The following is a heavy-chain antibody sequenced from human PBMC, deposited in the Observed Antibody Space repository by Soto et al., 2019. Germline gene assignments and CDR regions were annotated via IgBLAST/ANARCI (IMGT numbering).Heavy chain of an antibody. CDR3: PRERAAAGFDY. CDR1: GYTFTSYD. D-gene: IGHD6-13*01. Sequence: QVQLVQSGAEVKKPGASVKVSCKASGYTFTSYDINWVRQATGQGLEWMGWMNPNSGNTGYAQEFQGRVTMTRNTSISTAYMDLSSLRSDDTAVYYCPRERAAAGFDYWGQGTLVTVSS. J-gene: IGHJ4*02. V-gene: IGHV1-8*01. CDR2: MNPNSGNT.